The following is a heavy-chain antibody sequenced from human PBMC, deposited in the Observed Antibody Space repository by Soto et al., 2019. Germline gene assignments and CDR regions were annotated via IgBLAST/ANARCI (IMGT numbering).Heavy chain of an antibody. J-gene: IGHJ4*02. CDR3: ARDMERLAAAGTVWVY. CDR1: GFTFSSYW. V-gene: IGHV3-7*01. D-gene: IGHD6-13*01. CDR2: IKQDGSEK. Sequence: GGSLRLSCAASGFTFSSYWMSWVRQAPGKGLEWVANIKQDGSEKYYVDSVKGRFTISRDNAKNSLYLQMNSLRAEDTAVYYCARDMERLAAAGTVWVYWGQGTLVTVSS.